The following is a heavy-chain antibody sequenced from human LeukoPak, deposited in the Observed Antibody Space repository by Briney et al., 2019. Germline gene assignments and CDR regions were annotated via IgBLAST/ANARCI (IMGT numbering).Heavy chain of an antibody. CDR3: ARDRITMVRGDYYYGMDV. D-gene: IGHD3-10*01. V-gene: IGHV4-34*01. J-gene: IGHJ6*02. CDR2: INHSGST. CDR1: GGSFSGYY. Sequence: PSETLSLTCAVYGGSFSGYYWSWIRQPPGKGLEWIGEINHSGSTNYNPSLKSRVTISVDTSKNQFSLKLSSVIAADTAVYYCARDRITMVRGDYYYGMDVWGQGTTVTVSS.